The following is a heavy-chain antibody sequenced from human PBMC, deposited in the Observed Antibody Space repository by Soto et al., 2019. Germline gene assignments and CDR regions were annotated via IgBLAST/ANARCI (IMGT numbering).Heavy chain of an antibody. J-gene: IGHJ4*02. CDR3: ARRRHNTITSWFDF. Sequence: KPLEVVHSISGNKMTTYYQDSVNGRFSISKDNSDNTLHLQMNSLRDDDTAIYFCARRRHNTITSWFDFWGQPVQVTVSS. V-gene: IGHV3-21*04. D-gene: IGHD1-20*01. CDR2: ISGNKMTT.